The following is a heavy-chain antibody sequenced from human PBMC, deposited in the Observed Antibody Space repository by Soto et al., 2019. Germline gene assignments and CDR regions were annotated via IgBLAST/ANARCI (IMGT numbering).Heavy chain of an antibody. Sequence: QVQLVQSGAEVKKPGSSVKVSCKASGGLFSSYPISWVRQVPGQGLEWMGGIIPVFQTAYYTQRFQGRVTMTADESTNTAYMELSSLRAEDTAIYYCARGGSGYTCFNEFWGKGTLVTVSS. CDR3: ARGGSGYTCFNEF. D-gene: IGHD3-22*01. J-gene: IGHJ4*02. CDR1: GGLFSSYP. V-gene: IGHV1-69*01. CDR2: IIPVFQTA.